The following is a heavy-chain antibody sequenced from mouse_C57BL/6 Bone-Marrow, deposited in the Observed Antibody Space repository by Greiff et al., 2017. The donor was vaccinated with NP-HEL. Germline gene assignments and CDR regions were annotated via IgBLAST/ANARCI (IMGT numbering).Heavy chain of an antibody. CDR3: ARKDLLRAMDY. J-gene: IGHJ4*01. V-gene: IGHV1-64*01. CDR2: IHPNSGST. CDR1: GYTFTSYW. D-gene: IGHD2-1*01. Sequence: VQLQQPGAELVKPGASVKLSCKASGYTFTSYWMHWVKQRPGQGLEWIGMIHPNSGSTNYNEKFKSKATLTVDKSSSTAYMQLSSLTSEDSAVYYCARKDLLRAMDYWGQGTSVTVSS.